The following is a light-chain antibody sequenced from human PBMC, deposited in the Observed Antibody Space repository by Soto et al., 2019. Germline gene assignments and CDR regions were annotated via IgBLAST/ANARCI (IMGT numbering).Light chain of an antibody. Sequence: QSALTQPASVSGSPGQSITISCTGTNSDVGRYNYVSWYQQHPAKVPKLMIYDVSNRPSGVSDRFSGSKSGNTASLTISGLQAEDEGDYYCSSFTSSNTVVFGGGTKLTVL. J-gene: IGLJ3*02. CDR1: NSDVGRYNY. V-gene: IGLV2-14*03. CDR3: SSFTSSNTVV. CDR2: DVS.